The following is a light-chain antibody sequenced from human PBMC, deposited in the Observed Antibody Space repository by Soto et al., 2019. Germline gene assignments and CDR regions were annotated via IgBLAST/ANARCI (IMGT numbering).Light chain of an antibody. Sequence: QSALTQPASVSGSPGQSITISCTGTSSDVGSYNYVSWHQHHPGKAPKLIISEVSNRPSGISIRFSGSKSGNTASLTISGLQAEDEADYHCSSAAISSTPMYVFGTGTKVTVL. CDR1: SSDVGSYNY. J-gene: IGLJ1*01. CDR3: SSAAISSTPMYV. CDR2: EVS. V-gene: IGLV2-14*01.